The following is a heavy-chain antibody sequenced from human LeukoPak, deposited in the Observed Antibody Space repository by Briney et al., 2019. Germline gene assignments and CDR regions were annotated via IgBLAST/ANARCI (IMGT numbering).Heavy chain of an antibody. D-gene: IGHD6-13*01. J-gene: IGHJ4*02. CDR2: ISYDGSDK. CDR3: AKDCSSTWYYLDY. V-gene: IGHV3-30*18. CDR1: GFTFRSYG. Sequence: PGGSLRLSCAASGFTFRSYGMHWVRQAPGKGLEWVAVISYDGSDKNYADSVKGRFTISRDNSKNTLYLQMNSLRDEDTAVYYCAKDCSSTWYYLDYWGQGTLVTVSS.